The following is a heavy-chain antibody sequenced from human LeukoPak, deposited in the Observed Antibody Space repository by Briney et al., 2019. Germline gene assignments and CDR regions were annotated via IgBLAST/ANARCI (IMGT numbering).Heavy chain of an antibody. CDR2: IYYSGST. J-gene: IGHJ4*02. V-gene: IGHV4-31*03. Sequence: PSQTLSLTCTVSGGSVSSGDYYWSWSRQLPGKGLEWIGYIYYSGSTYYNPSLKSRLTISVDTSKNQFSLKLSSVTAADTAVYYCARRRGNTSGFQGYYFDYWGQGTLVTVSS. D-gene: IGHD6-19*01. CDR1: GGSVSSGDYY. CDR3: ARRRGNTSGFQGYYFDY.